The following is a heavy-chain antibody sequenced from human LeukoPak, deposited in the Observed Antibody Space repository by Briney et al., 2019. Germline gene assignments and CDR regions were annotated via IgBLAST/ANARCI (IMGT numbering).Heavy chain of an antibody. CDR1: GFTFSDHY. V-gene: IGHV3-11*04. CDR2: ISSSGSII. CDR3: ARTMWGFDY. J-gene: IGHJ4*02. D-gene: IGHD7-27*01. Sequence: GGSLRLSCAASGFTFSDHYMDWVRQAPGKGLEWVSYISSSGSIIYYADSVKGRFTISRDNAKNSLFLQMNSLRVEDTAVYYCARTMWGFDYWGQGTLVTVSS.